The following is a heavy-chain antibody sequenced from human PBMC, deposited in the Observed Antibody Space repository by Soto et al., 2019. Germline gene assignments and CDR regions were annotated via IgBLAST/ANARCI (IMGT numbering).Heavy chain of an antibody. J-gene: IGHJ6*02. CDR1: GGSFTYT. D-gene: IGHD5-18*01. V-gene: IGHV1-69*01. CDR2: IIPIFGTT. CDR3: ARLHSHGTYGMVV. Sequence: QMHLVQSGAEVKKPGSSVKVSCKASGGSFTYTLSCVRQAPGQGLEWMGGIIPIFGTTNYAQKFQDRVTITADESTNTAYVELNTLTSEDTAVYYCARLHSHGTYGMVVWGQGTTVTVSS.